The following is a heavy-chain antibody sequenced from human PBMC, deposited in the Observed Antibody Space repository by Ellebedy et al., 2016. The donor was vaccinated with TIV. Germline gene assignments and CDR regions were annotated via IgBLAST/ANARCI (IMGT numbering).Heavy chain of an antibody. V-gene: IGHV1-2*02. D-gene: IGHD3-10*01. CDR2: IDPNSGGT. CDR3: ARDYVGSYEY. Sequence: AASVKVSCKASGYTFTGYRLDWARQAPGQGLEWMGWIDPNSGGTHYPQKFQGRVTMTRDTSISTAYMELNSLTSDDTAVYYCARDYVGSYEYWGQGTLVAVSS. J-gene: IGHJ4*02. CDR1: GYTFTGYR.